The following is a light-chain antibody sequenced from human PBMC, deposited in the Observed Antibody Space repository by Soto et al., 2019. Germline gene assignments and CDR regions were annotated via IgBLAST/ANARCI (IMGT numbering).Light chain of an antibody. CDR1: SSDVGAYNL. CDR2: EVI. J-gene: IGLJ3*02. Sequence: QPASVSGSPGQSISISCTGTSSDVGAYNLVSWYQQHPGKAPKLIIYEVIKRPSGISNRFSGSKSGNTASLTISGLQAEDEADYYCCSFAGSGTLEVFGGGTKLTVL. V-gene: IGLV2-23*02. CDR3: CSFAGSGTLEV.